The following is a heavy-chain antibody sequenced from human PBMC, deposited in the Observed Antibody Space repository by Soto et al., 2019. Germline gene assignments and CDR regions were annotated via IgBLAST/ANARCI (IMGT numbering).Heavy chain of an antibody. CDR2: ISYDGSNK. Sequence: QVQLVESGGGVVQPGRSLRLSCAASGFTFSSYGMHWVRQAPGKGLEWVAVISYDGSNKYYADSVKGRFTISRDNSKNTLYLQMNSLRAEDTAVYYCAKAGTSQRRYWYFDLWGRGTLVTVSS. D-gene: IGHD6-19*01. CDR1: GFTFSSYG. J-gene: IGHJ2*01. CDR3: AKAGTSQRRYWYFDL. V-gene: IGHV3-30*18.